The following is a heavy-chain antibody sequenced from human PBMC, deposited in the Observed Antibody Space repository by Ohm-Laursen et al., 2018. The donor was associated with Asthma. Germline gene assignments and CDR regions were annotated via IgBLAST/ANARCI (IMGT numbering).Heavy chain of an antibody. D-gene: IGHD3-10*02. CDR2: IYYSGST. CDR1: GGPISSGDYY. J-gene: IGHJ4*02. Sequence: TLSLTCAVSGGPISSGDYYWSWIRQPPGKGLEWIGYIYYSGSTYYNPSLKSRVTISVDTSKNQFSLKLSSVTAADTAVYYCARKQTATFGFDYWGQGTLVTVSS. V-gene: IGHV4-30-4*01. CDR3: ARKQTATFGFDY.